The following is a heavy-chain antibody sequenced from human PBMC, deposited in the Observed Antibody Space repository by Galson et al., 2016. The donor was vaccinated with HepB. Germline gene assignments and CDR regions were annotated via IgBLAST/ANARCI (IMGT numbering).Heavy chain of an antibody. CDR1: GFTFSSYA. J-gene: IGHJ4*02. CDR2: ISYDGSHK. CDR3: AREQRPVVVSQGGFDH. D-gene: IGHD3-22*01. Sequence: SLRLSCAASGFTFSSYAMHWVRQAPGKGLEWVAVISYDGSHKYYADSVKGRFTISRDNSKNTLSLQMNSLRAEDTAVYYCAREQRPVVVSQGGFDHWGQGTLVTVSS. V-gene: IGHV3-30*04.